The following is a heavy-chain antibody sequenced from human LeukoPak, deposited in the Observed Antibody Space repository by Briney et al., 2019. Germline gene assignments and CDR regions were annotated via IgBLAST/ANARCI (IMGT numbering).Heavy chain of an antibody. D-gene: IGHD3-10*01. V-gene: IGHV3-7*01. CDR2: INKDGTEK. J-gene: IGHJ4*02. Sequence: GGSLRLSCAAYQLTFSSYCMTWVRHGPGKGLEWVATINKDGTEKYYVDSVKGRFTISRDNVENSLYLHMDSLRAEDTAVYYCAKDRYGSGFNFDYWGQGTLVTVSS. CDR1: QLTFSSYC. CDR3: AKDRYGSGFNFDY.